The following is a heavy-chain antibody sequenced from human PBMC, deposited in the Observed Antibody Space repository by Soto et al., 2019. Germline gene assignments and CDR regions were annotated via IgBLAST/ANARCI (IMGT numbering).Heavy chain of an antibody. V-gene: IGHV1-18*04. J-gene: IGHJ6*02. CDR1: GYTFTSYG. CDR3: ARDGEYSSSRYYYYGMDV. Sequence: GASVKVSGKASGYTFTSYGISWVRQAPGQGLEWMGWISAYNGNTNYAQKLQGRVTMTTDTSTSTAYMELRSLRSDDTAVYYCARDGEYSSSRYYYYGMDVWGQGTTVTVSS. CDR2: ISAYNGNT. D-gene: IGHD6-6*01.